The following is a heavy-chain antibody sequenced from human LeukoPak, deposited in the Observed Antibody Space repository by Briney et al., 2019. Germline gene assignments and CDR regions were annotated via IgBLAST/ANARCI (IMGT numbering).Heavy chain of an antibody. CDR2: ISGSGGST. CDR1: GFTFSSYA. CDR3: AKGGYRSMDFDY. V-gene: IGHV3-23*01. J-gene: IGHJ4*02. D-gene: IGHD5-12*01. Sequence: GGSLRLSCAASGFTFSSYAMSWVRQAPGKGLEWASAISGSGGSTYYADSVKGRFTISRDNSKNTLYLQMNSLRAEDTAVYYCAKGGYRSMDFDYWGQGTLVTVSS.